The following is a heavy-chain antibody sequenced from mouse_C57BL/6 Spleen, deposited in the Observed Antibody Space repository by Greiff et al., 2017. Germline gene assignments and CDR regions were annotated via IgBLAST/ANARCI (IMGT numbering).Heavy chain of an antibody. V-gene: IGHV1-15*01. D-gene: IGHD2-4*01. CDR2: IDPETGGT. CDR1: GYTFTDYE. CDR3: TTNWDDYSVGDY. Sequence: VQLQQSGAELVRPGASVTLSCKASGYTFTDYEMHWVKQTPVHGLEWIGTIDPETGGTAYNQKFKGKAILTADKSSSTAYMELRSLTSEDSAVXYCTTNWDDYSVGDYWGQGTTLTVSS. J-gene: IGHJ2*01.